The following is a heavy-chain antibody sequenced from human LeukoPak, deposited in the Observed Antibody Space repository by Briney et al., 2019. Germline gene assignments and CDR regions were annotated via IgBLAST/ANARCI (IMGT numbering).Heavy chain of an antibody. CDR3: ARHYTILKYAMDV. CDR2: FYYSGST. Sequence: SETLSLTCTVSGGSISTYYWSWIRQPPGRGLEWIGYFYYSGSTEYNPSLRSRVTISVDTSKNPFSLKLSSVTAADTAVYYCARHYTILKYAMDVWGQGTTVTVSS. V-gene: IGHV4-59*08. J-gene: IGHJ6*02. CDR1: GGSISTYY. D-gene: IGHD3-3*01.